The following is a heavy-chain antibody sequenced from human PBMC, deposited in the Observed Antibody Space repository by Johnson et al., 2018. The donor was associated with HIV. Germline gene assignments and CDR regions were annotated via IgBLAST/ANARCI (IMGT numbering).Heavy chain of an antibody. Sequence: QVQLVESGGGLVQPGRSLRLSCAASGFTFSSYAMHWVRQAPGKGLEWVAVISYDGSNKYYADSVKGRFTISSDNSKNTLYLQMNSLRAEDTAVYYCARSVGYCSGGSCSPDAFDIWGQGTMVTVSS. D-gene: IGHD2-15*01. CDR1: GFTFSSYA. CDR2: ISYDGSNK. V-gene: IGHV3-30-3*01. CDR3: ARSVGYCSGGSCSPDAFDI. J-gene: IGHJ3*02.